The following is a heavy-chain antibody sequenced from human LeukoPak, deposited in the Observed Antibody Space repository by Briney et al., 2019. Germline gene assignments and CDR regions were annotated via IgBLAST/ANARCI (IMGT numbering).Heavy chain of an antibody. CDR1: GYMFTNYY. CDR3: GRDDGYCGGDCYSGVDY. CDR2: INTSDGGT. Sequence: ASLKVSCKASGYMFTNYYMHWVRQAPGKGLEWMGVINTSDGGTSYAQKFQGRVTVTRDTSTSTVYMELSSLRSEDTAVYYCGRDDGYCGGDCYSGVDYWGQATLVTVSS. J-gene: IGHJ4*02. D-gene: IGHD2-21*02. V-gene: IGHV1-46*01.